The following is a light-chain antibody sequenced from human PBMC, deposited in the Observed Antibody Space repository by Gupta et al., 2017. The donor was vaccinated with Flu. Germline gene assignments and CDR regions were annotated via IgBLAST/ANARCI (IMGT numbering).Light chain of an antibody. Sequence: VTTGKPASNSCKASQCRLHSDGKNYLYWDLQKPGQPPQLLIYEGSNRGSGVPDRFSGRGSGTDFTLKISRVEAEDVGVYYCRQRIQLPITFGQGTQVEIK. CDR1: QCRLHSDGKNY. V-gene: IGKV2D-29*01. J-gene: IGKJ5*01. CDR2: EGS. CDR3: RQRIQLPIT.